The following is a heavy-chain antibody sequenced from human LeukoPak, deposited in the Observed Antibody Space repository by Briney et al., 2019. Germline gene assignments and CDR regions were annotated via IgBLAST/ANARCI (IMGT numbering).Heavy chain of an antibody. V-gene: IGHV3-30*18. D-gene: IGHD6-13*01. Sequence: PGGSLRLSCAASGFTFSSYGMHWVRQAPGKGLEWVAVISYGGSNKYYADSVRGRFTISRDNSKNTLYLQMNSLRAEDTAVYYCAKSFPAAGTFGDYWGQGTLVTVSS. CDR1: GFTFSSYG. J-gene: IGHJ4*02. CDR2: ISYGGSNK. CDR3: AKSFPAAGTFGDY.